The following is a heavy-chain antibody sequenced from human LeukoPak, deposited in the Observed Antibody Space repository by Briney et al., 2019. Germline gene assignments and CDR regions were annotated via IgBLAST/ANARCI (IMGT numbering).Heavy chain of an antibody. CDR2: IYHSGST. D-gene: IGHD3-3*01. Sequence: SETLSLTCTVSGDSITSYYCNWIRQPPGKGLEWIGHIYHSGSTNYNPSLKSRDTTSLDTSKNQISRKLSSVTAADTAVYYCARPASAYYVIEGFDIWGQETMLTVSS. J-gene: IGHJ3*02. V-gene: IGHV4-59*01. CDR3: ARPASAYYVIEGFDI. CDR1: GDSITSYY.